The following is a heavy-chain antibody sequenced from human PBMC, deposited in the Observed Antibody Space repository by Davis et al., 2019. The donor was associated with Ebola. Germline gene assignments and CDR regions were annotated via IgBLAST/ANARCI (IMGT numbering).Heavy chain of an antibody. CDR3: ARDRHYYGMDV. V-gene: IGHV7-4-1*02. CDR2: INTNTGNP. J-gene: IGHJ6*02. Sequence: AASVKVSCKASGYTFTTYPMNWVRQDPGQGLEWMGWINTNTGNPTYAQGFTGRFVFSLDTSVSTAYLQISSLKAEDTAVYYCARDRHYYGMDVWGQGTTVTVSS. CDR1: GYTFTTYP.